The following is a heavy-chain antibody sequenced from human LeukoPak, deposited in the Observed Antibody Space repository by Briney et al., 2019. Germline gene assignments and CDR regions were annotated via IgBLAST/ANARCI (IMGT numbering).Heavy chain of an antibody. CDR1: GYTFTGYY. CDR3: ARGDSYGSGTLIPV. D-gene: IGHD3-10*01. CDR2: INPNSGGT. Sequence: GASVKVSCKASGYTFTGYYMHWVRQAPGQGLEWMGWINPNSGGTNYAQKFQGRVTMTRDTSISTAYMELSRLRSYDTAVYYCARGDSYGSGTLIPVWGQGTLVTVSS. V-gene: IGHV1-2*02. J-gene: IGHJ4*02.